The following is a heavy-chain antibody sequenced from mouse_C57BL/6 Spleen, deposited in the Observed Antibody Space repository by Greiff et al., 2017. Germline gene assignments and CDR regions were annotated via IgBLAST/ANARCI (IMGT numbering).Heavy chain of an antibody. Sequence: QLQQPGAELVRPGTSVKLSCKASGYTFTSYWMHWVKQRPGQGLEWIGVIDPSDSYTNYNQKFKGKATLTVDTSSSTAYMQLSSLTSEDSAVYYCARRDYGSSSDYWGQGTTLTVSS. V-gene: IGHV1-59*01. J-gene: IGHJ2*01. CDR2: IDPSDSYT. D-gene: IGHD1-1*01. CDR1: GYTFTSYW. CDR3: ARRDYGSSSDY.